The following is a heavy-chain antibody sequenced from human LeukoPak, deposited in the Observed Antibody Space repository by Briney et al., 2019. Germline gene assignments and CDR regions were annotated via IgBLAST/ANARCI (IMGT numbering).Heavy chain of an antibody. V-gene: IGHV3-21*01. J-gene: IGHJ4*02. CDR1: GFSFSTSA. D-gene: IGHD6-13*01. CDR3: ASGYSSSWYRDY. CDR2: INSGSTFI. Sequence: GGSLRLSCGASGFSFSTSAMNWVRQAPGKGLEWVSSINSGSTFIFYADSVKGRFTISRDNTNNSLHLQMDSLRAEDTAEYYCASGYSSSWYRDYWGQGTLVTVSS.